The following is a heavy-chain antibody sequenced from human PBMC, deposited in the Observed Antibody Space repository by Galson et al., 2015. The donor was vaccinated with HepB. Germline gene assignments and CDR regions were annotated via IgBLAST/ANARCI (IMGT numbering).Heavy chain of an antibody. J-gene: IGHJ6*02. D-gene: IGHD4/OR15-4a*01. V-gene: IGHV3-21*01. CDR2: ISSSSSYI. Sequence: SLRLSCAASGFTFGGSAIHWVRQAPGKGLEWVSSISSSSSYIYYADSVKGRFTISRDNAKNSLYLQMNSLRAEDTAVYYCARDATMVGSENYYYYYYGMDVWSQGTTVTVSS. CDR3: ARDATMVGSENYYYYYYGMDV. CDR1: GFTFGGSA.